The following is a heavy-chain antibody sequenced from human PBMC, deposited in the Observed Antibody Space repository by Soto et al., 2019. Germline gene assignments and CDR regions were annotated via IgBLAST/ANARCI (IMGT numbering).Heavy chain of an antibody. Sequence: QLQLQESGPGLVKPSETLSLTCTVSGGSISSSSYYWGWIRQPPGKGLEWIGSIYYSGSTYYNPSLKSRVTISVDTSKNQFSLKLSSVTAADTAVYYCARRAPYFGMKPTGGDYYYGMDVWGQGTTVTVSS. CDR1: GGSISSSSYY. D-gene: IGHD3-9*01. CDR2: IYYSGST. V-gene: IGHV4-39*01. CDR3: ARRAPYFGMKPTGGDYYYGMDV. J-gene: IGHJ6*02.